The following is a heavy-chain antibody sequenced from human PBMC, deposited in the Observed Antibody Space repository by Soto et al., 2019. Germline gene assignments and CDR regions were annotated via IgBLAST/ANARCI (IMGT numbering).Heavy chain of an antibody. CDR3: ARHPRQNYYYGMDV. J-gene: IGHJ6*02. CDR1: GGTFSSYA. Sequence: QVQLVQSGAEVKKPGSSVKASCKASGGTFSSYAISWVRQAPGQGLEWMGGIIPIFGTANYAQKFQGRVTITADESTSTAYMELSSLRSEDTAVYYCARHPRQNYYYGMDVWGQGTTVTVSS. CDR2: IIPIFGTA. V-gene: IGHV1-69*12.